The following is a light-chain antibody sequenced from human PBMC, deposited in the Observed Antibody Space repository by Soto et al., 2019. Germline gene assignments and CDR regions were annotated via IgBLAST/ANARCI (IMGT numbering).Light chain of an antibody. Sequence: ALTQPASVSGSPGQSITISCTGTSSDVGSYNLVSWYQQHPGKAPKHMIYEGSKRPSGVSNRFSGSKSGNTASLTISGLQAEDEADYYCCSYAGSSTPYVFGTGTKVTVL. CDR1: SSDVGSYNL. CDR2: EGS. V-gene: IGLV2-23*01. CDR3: CSYAGSSTPYV. J-gene: IGLJ1*01.